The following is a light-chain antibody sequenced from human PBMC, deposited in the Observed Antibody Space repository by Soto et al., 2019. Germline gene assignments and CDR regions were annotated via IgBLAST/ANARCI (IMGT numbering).Light chain of an antibody. J-gene: IGLJ1*01. CDR3: GSFTDGNNLV. CDR2: DVT. V-gene: IGLV2-8*01. CDR1: SSDIGGYNS. Sequence: QSALTQSPSASGSPGQSVTISCTGTSSDIGGYNSVSWYQQHPGKAPKVMIYDVTKRPSGVPDRFSGSKSGNTASLTVSALQAEDEADYYCGSFTDGNNLVXGTGTKVT.